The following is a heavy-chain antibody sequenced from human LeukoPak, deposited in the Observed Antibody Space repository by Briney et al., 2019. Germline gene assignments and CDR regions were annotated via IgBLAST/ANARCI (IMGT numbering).Heavy chain of an antibody. CDR2: IYPSGST. V-gene: IGHV4-30-4*01. CDR3: ARDYGRRNYYYGMDV. CDR1: GGSISSGDYY. J-gene: IGHJ6*02. D-gene: IGHD1-14*01. Sequence: SQTLSLTCTVSGGSISSGDYYWSWIRQPPGKGLEWIGEIYPSGSTNYNPSLKSRVTISVDKSTNQLSLKLSSVTASDTAVYYCARDYGRRNYYYGMDVWGQGTTVTVSS.